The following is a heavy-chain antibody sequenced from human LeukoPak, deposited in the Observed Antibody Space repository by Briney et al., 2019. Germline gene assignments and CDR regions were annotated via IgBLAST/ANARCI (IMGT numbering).Heavy chain of an antibody. CDR1: GGTFNSHV. CDR2: INPNSGGT. Sequence: GASVKVSCKASGGTFNSHVISWVRQAPGQGLEWMGRINPNSGGTNYAQKFQGRVTMTRDTSVSTAYMELSRLRSDDTAVYYCARVPAEAAGTRNFDYWGQGTLVTVSS. CDR3: ARVPAEAAGTRNFDY. J-gene: IGHJ4*02. V-gene: IGHV1-2*06. D-gene: IGHD6-13*01.